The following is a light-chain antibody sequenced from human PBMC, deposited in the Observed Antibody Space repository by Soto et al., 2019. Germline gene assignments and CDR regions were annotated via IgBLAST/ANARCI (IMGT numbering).Light chain of an antibody. CDR3: QQRSNWPIT. Sequence: EIVLTQSPATLSLSPGERATLSCRSSQSVSSYLAWYQQKPVQAPRLLIYGASTRATGIPARFSGSGSGTDFTLTISRLEPEDFALYYCQQRSNWPITFGQGTRLEIK. CDR2: GAS. V-gene: IGKV3-11*01. CDR1: QSVSSY. J-gene: IGKJ5*01.